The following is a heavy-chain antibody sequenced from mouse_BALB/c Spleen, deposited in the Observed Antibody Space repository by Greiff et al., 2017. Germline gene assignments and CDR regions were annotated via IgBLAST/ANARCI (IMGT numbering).Heavy chain of an antibody. J-gene: IGHJ3*01. D-gene: IGHD2-2*01. CDR1: GFTFSDYY. Sequence: EVQRVESGGGLVKPGGSLKLSCAASGFTFSDYYMYWVRQTPEKRLEWVATISDGGSYTYYPDSVKGRFTISRDNAKNNLYLQMSSLKSEDTAMYYCARDYGYDGGFAYWGQGTLVTVSA. CDR2: ISDGGSYT. V-gene: IGHV5-4*02. CDR3: ARDYGYDGGFAY.